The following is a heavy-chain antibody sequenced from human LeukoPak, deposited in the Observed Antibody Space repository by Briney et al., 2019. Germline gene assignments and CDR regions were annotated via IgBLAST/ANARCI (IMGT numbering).Heavy chain of an antibody. V-gene: IGHV3-7*03. D-gene: IGHD3-16*01. CDR2: INHNENVN. J-gene: IGHJ6*02. Sequence: PGGSLRLSCAASGFTFSSYWMNWARQAPGKGLEWVASINHNENVNYYVDSVKGRFTISRDNAKNSLYLQMSNLKAEDTAVYFCARGGGLDVWGQGATVTVSS. CDR1: GFTFSSYW. CDR3: ARGGGLDV.